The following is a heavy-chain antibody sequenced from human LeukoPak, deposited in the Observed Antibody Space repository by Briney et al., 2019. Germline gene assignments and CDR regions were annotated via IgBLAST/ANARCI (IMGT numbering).Heavy chain of an antibody. V-gene: IGHV4-61*01. J-gene: IGHJ4*02. D-gene: IGHD6-19*01. Sequence: SETLSLTCTVSGGSISSSSYYWGWIRQPPGKGLEWIGYIFHSGSANYNPSLKSRVTMSVDTSKNQFSLKVSSVTAADTAVYYCAREASSGWHIDYWGQGTLVTVSS. CDR2: IFHSGSA. CDR1: GGSISSSSYY. CDR3: AREASSGWHIDY.